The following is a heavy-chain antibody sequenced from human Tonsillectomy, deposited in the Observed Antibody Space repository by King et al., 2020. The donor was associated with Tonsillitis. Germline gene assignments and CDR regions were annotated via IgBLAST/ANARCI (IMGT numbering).Heavy chain of an antibody. CDR3: ARNEVVPPRGRPATFAFDI. CDR1: GYSFTNYW. CDR2: IYPGDSET. D-gene: IGHD1-26*01. J-gene: IGHJ3*02. V-gene: IGHV5-51*01. Sequence: VQLVESGAEVKKPGESVKISCKGAGYSFTNYWIGWVRQMPGKGLEWMGVIYPGDSETRYSPSFQGQVTISADKSIRIVYLQWSSLKASDTAMYYCARNEVVPPRGRPATFAFDIWGQGTMVTVSS.